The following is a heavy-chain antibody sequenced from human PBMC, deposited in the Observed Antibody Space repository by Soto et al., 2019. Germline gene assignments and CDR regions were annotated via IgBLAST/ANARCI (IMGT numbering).Heavy chain of an antibody. CDR3: AREDGIAGETSAFDY. CDR2: INGRSNYK. D-gene: IGHD1-26*01. CDR1: GFMFSTYV. Sequence: PGGSLRLACATSGFMFSTYVMNWVRQAPGKGLEWVSSINGRSNYKYYANSVRGRFTISRDNAKNSLLLQMSSLTAEDTAAYYCAREDGIAGETSAFDYWGHGTLVTVSS. J-gene: IGHJ4*01. V-gene: IGHV3-21*01.